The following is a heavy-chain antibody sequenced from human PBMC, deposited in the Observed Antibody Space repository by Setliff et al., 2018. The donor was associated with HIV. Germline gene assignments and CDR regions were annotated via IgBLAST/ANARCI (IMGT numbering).Heavy chain of an antibody. CDR1: GDSVTSDSYY. CDR3: ARDWAAPYYYGMDV. J-gene: IGHJ6*02. CDR2: IYFSGST. D-gene: IGHD3-16*01. Sequence: TLSLTCTVSGDSVTSDSYYWSWIRQPAGKTLEWIGRIYFSGSTNYNPSLKSRVTISIDTSKNQLSLKLSSVTAADTAVYYCARDWAAPYYYGMDVWGPGTTVTV. V-gene: IGHV4-61*02.